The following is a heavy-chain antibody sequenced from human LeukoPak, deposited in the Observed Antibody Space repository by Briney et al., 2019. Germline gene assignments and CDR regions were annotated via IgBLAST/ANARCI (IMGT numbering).Heavy chain of an antibody. J-gene: IGHJ5*02. CDR3: AKVLRSSWYGGDGFDP. CDR1: GFTFSSYA. D-gene: IGHD6-13*01. V-gene: IGHV3-23*01. CDR2: ISGSGGST. Sequence: GGSLRLSCAASGFTFSSYAMSWVRQAPGKGLEWVSAISGSGGSTYYADSVKGRFTISRDNSKNTLYLQMNSLRAEDTAVYYCAKVLRSSWYGGDGFDPWGQGTLVTVSS.